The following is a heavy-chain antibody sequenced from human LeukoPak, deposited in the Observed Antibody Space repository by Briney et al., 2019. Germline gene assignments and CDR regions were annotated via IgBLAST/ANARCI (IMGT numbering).Heavy chain of an antibody. Sequence: PGGSLRLSCAASGFTFSNFAMTWVRQAPGKGLEWVSTMSSTDGTTFYADSVKGRFTISRDNSKNILYLQMNNLRAEDTAVYHCAKRGVRGSYYFDHWAREPWSPSPQ. CDR1: GFTFSNFA. V-gene: IGHV3-23*01. D-gene: IGHD3-10*01. J-gene: IGHJ4*02. CDR2: MSSTDGTT. CDR3: AKRGVRGSYYFDH.